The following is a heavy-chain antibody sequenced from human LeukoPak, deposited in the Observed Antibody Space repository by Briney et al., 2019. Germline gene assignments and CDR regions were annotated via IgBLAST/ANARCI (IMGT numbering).Heavy chain of an antibody. CDR1: GFTFSSYA. J-gene: IGHJ3*02. Sequence: GGSLRLSCAASGFTFSSYAMSRVRQAPGKGLEWVSAISGSGGSTYYADSVKGRFTISRDNSKNTLYLQMNSLRAEDTAVYYCAKDKRRPNYYDSSGYYGDAFDIWGQGTMVTVSS. CDR3: AKDKRRPNYYDSSGYYGDAFDI. D-gene: IGHD3-22*01. V-gene: IGHV3-23*01. CDR2: ISGSGGST.